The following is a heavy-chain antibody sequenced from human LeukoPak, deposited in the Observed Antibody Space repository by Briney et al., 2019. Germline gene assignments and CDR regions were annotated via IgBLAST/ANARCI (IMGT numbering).Heavy chain of an antibody. V-gene: IGHV3-30*04. CDR1: GFTFSSYA. CDR2: IAYDGSNK. J-gene: IGHJ3*02. CDR3: AKDHEQLVSGSAFDI. D-gene: IGHD6-13*01. Sequence: GRSLRLSCAASGFTFSSYAMHWVRQAPGKGLEWVAFIAYDGSNKYYADSVKGRFTISRDNSKNTLYLQMNSLRAEDTAVYYCAKDHEQLVSGSAFDIWGQGTMVTVSS.